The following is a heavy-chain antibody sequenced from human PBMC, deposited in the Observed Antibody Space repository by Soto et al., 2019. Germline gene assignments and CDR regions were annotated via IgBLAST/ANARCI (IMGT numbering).Heavy chain of an antibody. J-gene: IGHJ4*02. CDR1: GGTFSRHA. CDR3: ARGWGYDSNDYYYAY. Sequence: QVQLVQSGAEVRKPGSSVKVSCKASGGTFSRHAISWVRQAPGQGLEWMGGIIPIFGTANHAQKFQGRVTIIADESTRTVYMELSSLRSEGTAMYYCARGWGYDSNDYYYAYWGQGTLVIVSS. D-gene: IGHD3-22*01. CDR2: IIPIFGTA. V-gene: IGHV1-69*01.